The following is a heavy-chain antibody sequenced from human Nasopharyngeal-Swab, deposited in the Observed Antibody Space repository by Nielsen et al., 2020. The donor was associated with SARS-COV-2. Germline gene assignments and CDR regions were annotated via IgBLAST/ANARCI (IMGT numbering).Heavy chain of an antibody. CDR2: ISGRGYNT. J-gene: IGHJ4*02. D-gene: IGHD2/OR15-2a*01. V-gene: IGHV3-23*01. CDR3: AKDLKGPYFF. Sequence: GESLKISCAASGFPFSTYGMSWVRPAPGKGLELVSSISGRGYNTYYADSVKGRFTISRDNSKNTLYLQMNSLRAEDTAIYYCAKDLKGPYFFWGQGTLVTVSS. CDR1: GFPFSTYG.